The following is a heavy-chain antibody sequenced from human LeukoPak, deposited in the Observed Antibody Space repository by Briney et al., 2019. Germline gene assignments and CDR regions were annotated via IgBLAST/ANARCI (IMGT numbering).Heavy chain of an antibody. V-gene: IGHV1-69*04. CDR3: ARVVRGSSNWFDP. CDR2: IIPILGIA. Sequence: ASVKVSCKASGGTFSSYAISWVRQAPGQGLEWMGRIIPILGIANYAQKFQGRVTITADKSTSTAYMELSSLRSEDTAVYYCARVVRGSSNWFDPWGQGTLVTVSS. D-gene: IGHD1-26*01. CDR1: GGTFSSYA. J-gene: IGHJ5*02.